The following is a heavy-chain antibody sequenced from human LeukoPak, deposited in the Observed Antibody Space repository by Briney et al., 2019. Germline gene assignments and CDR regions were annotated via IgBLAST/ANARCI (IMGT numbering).Heavy chain of an antibody. CDR1: GYTFTSNY. CDR3: ARGSSEYSDY. V-gene: IGHV1-46*01. Sequence: ASVKVSCKASGYTFTSNYIHWVRQAPGQGLEWMGMIYPRDGSTSYAQKLQGRVTMTTETSTRTAYMELRSLRSDDTAVYYCARGSSEYSDYWGQGTLVTVSS. J-gene: IGHJ4*02. CDR2: IYPRDGST.